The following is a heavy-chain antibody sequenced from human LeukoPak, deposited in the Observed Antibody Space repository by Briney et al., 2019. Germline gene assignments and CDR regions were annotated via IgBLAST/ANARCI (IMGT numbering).Heavy chain of an antibody. V-gene: IGHV4-59*01. CDR3: ARDPSSGEDL. D-gene: IGHD3-10*01. CDR2: IYYSGST. Sequence: SETLSLTCSVSGGTINSYHWSWIRQPPGKGLGWIGYIYYSGSTNYNPSLKSRVTISVDTSKNQFSLKLTSVTAADTAVYYCARDPSSGEDLWGRGTLVTVSS. CDR1: GGTINSYH. J-gene: IGHJ2*01.